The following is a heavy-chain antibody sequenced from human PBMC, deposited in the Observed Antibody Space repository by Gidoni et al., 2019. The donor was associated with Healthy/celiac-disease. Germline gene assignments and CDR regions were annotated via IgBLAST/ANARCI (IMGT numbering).Heavy chain of an antibody. CDR1: GGSFSGYY. Sequence: QVQLQQWGAGLLKPSETLSLTCAVYGGSFSGYYWSWIRQPPGKGLEWIGEINHSGSTNYNPSLKSRVTISVDTSKNQFSLKLSSVTAADTAVYYCARSAIAVAPAGLGMDVWGQGTTVTVSS. D-gene: IGHD6-19*01. CDR2: INHSGST. V-gene: IGHV4-34*01. CDR3: ARSAIAVAPAGLGMDV. J-gene: IGHJ6*02.